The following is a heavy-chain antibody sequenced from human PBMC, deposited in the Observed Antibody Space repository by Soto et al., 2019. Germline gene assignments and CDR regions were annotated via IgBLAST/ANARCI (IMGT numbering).Heavy chain of an antibody. D-gene: IGHD6-13*01. CDR3: ASSGYSSSWYGSTPYYGMDV. J-gene: IGHJ6*02. Sequence: QVQLVQSGAEVKKPGASVKVSCKASGYTFTSYAMHWVRQAPGQRLEWMGWINAGNGNTKYSQKFQGRVTITRDTSASTAYMELSSLRSEDTAVYYCASSGYSSSWYGSTPYYGMDVWGQGTTVTVSS. V-gene: IGHV1-3*01. CDR2: INAGNGNT. CDR1: GYTFTSYA.